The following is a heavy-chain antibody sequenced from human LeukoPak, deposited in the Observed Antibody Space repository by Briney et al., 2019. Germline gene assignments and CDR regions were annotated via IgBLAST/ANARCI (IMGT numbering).Heavy chain of an antibody. CDR2: ISYDGSNK. J-gene: IGHJ5*02. CDR3: ARGFWDIVVVPAAARDWFDP. Sequence: PGGSLRLSCAASGFTFSSYAMHWVRQAPGKGLEWVAVISYDGSNKYYADSVKGRFTISRDNSKNTLHLQMNSLRAEDTAVYYCARGFWDIVVVPAAARDWFDPWGQGTLVTVSS. D-gene: IGHD2-2*01. CDR1: GFTFSSYA. V-gene: IGHV3-30-3*01.